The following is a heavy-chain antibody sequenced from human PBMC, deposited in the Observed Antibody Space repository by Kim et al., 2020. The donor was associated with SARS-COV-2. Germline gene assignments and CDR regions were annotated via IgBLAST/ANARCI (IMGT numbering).Heavy chain of an antibody. CDR1: GFTFSSYC. CDR2: VNSGGSSI. V-gene: IGHV3-74*01. J-gene: IGHJ4*02. CDR3: ASPSTGYDWDKFDY. D-gene: IGHD3-16*01. Sequence: GGSLRLSCVASGFTFSSYCMHWVRQAPGKGLVWVSRVNSGGSSICYADSVKGRFTISRDNARNSLYLQMNSLRAEDTAVYYCASPSTGYDWDKFDYWGQGTLVTVSS.